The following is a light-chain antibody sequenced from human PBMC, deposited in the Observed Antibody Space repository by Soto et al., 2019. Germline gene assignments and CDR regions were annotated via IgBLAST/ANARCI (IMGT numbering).Light chain of an antibody. CDR3: VTWDDSLDGHVI. CDR1: SSNVGSNT. CDR2: SNI. V-gene: IGLV1-44*01. J-gene: IGLJ2*01. Sequence: QSVLTQPPSASGTPGQRVTISCSGTSSNVGSNTVNWYQQLPGTAPKLLIYSNIQRPSGVPDRFSGSKAGTSASLAISGLQSEDEADYYCVTWDDSLDGHVIFGGGTKLTVL.